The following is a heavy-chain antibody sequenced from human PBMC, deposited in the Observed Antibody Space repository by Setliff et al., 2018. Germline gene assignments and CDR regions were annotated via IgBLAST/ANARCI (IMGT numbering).Heavy chain of an antibody. J-gene: IGHJ5*02. V-gene: IGHV3-66*01. CDR1: GFTFSSYS. CDR2: IYSGGTR. CDR3: ARAHAASGGGFDP. Sequence: GGSLRLSCAASGFTFSSYSMTWVRLAPGKGLEWVSVIYSGGTRLYADSVKGRCTISRDNSKNTVYLQINGLKSEDTAVYYCARAHAASGGGFDPWGQGTLVTVSS. D-gene: IGHD3-16*01.